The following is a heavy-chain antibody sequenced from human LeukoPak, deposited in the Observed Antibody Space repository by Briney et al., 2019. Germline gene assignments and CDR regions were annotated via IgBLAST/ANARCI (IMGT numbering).Heavy chain of an antibody. CDR3: ARRITIFGMIMGGWFDP. CDR2: VYYAGST. CDR1: GGSIRSNSFY. Sequence: SETLSLTCTVSGGSIRSNSFYWAWIRQPPGKGLEWVGSVYYAGSTYYNPSFKSRITIAVNTSKNQFSLELSAVTAADTGVYYCARRITIFGMIMGGWFDPWGQGTLVTVSS. J-gene: IGHJ5*02. D-gene: IGHD3-3*01. V-gene: IGHV4-39*01.